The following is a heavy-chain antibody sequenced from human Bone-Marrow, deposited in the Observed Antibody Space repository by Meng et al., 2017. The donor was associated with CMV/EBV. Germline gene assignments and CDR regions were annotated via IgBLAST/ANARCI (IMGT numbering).Heavy chain of an antibody. V-gene: IGHV1-69*10. D-gene: IGHD3-3*01. Sequence: SVKVSCKASGGTFSSYAISWVRQAPGQGLEWMGGIIPILGIANYVQKFQGRVTMTTDTSTSTAYMELRSLRSDVTAVYYCARKSIFAGDGMDVWGQGTTVTVSS. CDR2: IIPILGIA. CDR1: GGTFSSYA. CDR3: ARKSIFAGDGMDV. J-gene: IGHJ6*02.